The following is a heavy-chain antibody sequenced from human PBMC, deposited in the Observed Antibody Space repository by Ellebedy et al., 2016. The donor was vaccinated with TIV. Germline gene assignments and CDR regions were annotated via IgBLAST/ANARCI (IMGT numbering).Heavy chain of an antibody. D-gene: IGHD3-10*01. CDR1: GGSLSGYY. V-gene: IGHV4-34*12. CDR2: MLYSERT. Sequence: MPSETLSLTCAVYGGSLSGYYWSWIRRPPGKGLEWIGSMLYSERTYYNPSLKSRVTITGDTSKNQFSLRLSSVTAADTAIYYCARHYYSGSGSYKGFQAWGQGTLVTVSS. J-gene: IGHJ1*01. CDR3: ARHYYSGSGSYKGFQA.